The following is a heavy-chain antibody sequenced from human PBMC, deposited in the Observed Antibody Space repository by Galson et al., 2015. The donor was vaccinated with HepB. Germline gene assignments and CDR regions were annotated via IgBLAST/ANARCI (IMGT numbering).Heavy chain of an antibody. J-gene: IGHJ6*02. V-gene: IGHV3-23*01. CDR2: ISVSGGTT. Sequence: SLRLSCAASGFTFSSYAMNWVRQAPGKGLEWVSGISVSGGTTYYADSVKGRLTISRDNAENTLYLQMKSLTAEDTAIYYCAKSILVRYSYYYYNMDVWGRGTTVTVSS. D-gene: IGHD4-11*01. CDR1: GFTFSSYA. CDR3: AKSILVRYSYYYYNMDV.